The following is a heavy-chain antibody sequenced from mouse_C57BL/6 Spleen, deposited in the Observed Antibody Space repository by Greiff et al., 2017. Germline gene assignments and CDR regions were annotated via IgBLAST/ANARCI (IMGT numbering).Heavy chain of an antibody. J-gene: IGHJ2*01. CDR1: GYSIASGYY. V-gene: IGHV3-6*01. Sequence: EVQLQQSGPGLVQPSQSLSITCSFTGYSIASGYYWNWIRQFPGNKLEWMGYISYDGSNYYNPSPKNRISITRDTSKNQFFLKLNSVTTEDTATYYCAREYEGFYNWGQGTTLTVSS. CDR3: AREYEGFYN. D-gene: IGHD2-10*02. CDR2: ISYDGSN.